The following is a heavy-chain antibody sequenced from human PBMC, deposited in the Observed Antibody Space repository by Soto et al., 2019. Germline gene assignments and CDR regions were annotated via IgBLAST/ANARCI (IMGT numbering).Heavy chain of an antibody. CDR1: GGSFSGYY. Sequence: SETLSLTCAVYGGSFSGYYWSWIRQPPGKGLEWIGEINHSGSTNYNPSLKSRVTISVDTSKNQFSLKLSSVTAADTAVYYCARLSLTPQPIWAQGTMVTVS. V-gene: IGHV4-34*01. CDR3: ARLSLTPQPI. J-gene: IGHJ3*02. CDR2: INHSGST.